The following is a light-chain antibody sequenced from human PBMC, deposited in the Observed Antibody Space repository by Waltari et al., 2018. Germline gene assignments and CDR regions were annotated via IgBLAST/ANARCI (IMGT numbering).Light chain of an antibody. CDR2: EAS. CDR1: QAISRS. CDR3: QHFYSYPSG. Sequence: AIQLTQSPSSLSASVGDRVTMTCRASQAISRSVAWFQQKPGKVPKLLIFEASDLEDGVPSRFSGIGVGTRFTLTISSLQPEDFATYYCQHFYSYPSGFGQGTRLEIK. V-gene: IGKV1-13*02. J-gene: IGKJ5*01.